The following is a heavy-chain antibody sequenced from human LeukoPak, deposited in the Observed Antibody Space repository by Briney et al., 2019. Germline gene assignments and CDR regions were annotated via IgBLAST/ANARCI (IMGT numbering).Heavy chain of an antibody. Sequence: ASVKVSCKASGYTFTMYGMNWVRQALGQGLEWMGWITTDTGNPTYAQGFTGRFVFSLDTSVSTAYLQISSLKAEDTAVYYCARDMGYCTGGTCYGYWGQGTLVTVSS. D-gene: IGHD2-15*01. CDR1: GYTFTMYG. CDR2: ITTDTGNP. J-gene: IGHJ4*02. V-gene: IGHV7-4-1*02. CDR3: ARDMGYCTGGTCYGY.